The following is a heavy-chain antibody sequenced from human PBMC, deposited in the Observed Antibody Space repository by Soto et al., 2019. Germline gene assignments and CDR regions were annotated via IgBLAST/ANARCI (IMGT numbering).Heavy chain of an antibody. CDR2: IKQDGSAK. CDR3: ARGQRFLEWLLPYYYYYMDV. Sequence: GGSLRLSCAASGFTFSSYWMSWVRQAPGRGLEWVANIKQDGSAKYYVDSVKGRFTISRDNAKNSLYLQMNSLRAEDTAVYYCARGQRFLEWLLPYYYYYMDVWGKGTTVTVSS. CDR1: GFTFSSYW. J-gene: IGHJ6*03. D-gene: IGHD3-3*01. V-gene: IGHV3-7*01.